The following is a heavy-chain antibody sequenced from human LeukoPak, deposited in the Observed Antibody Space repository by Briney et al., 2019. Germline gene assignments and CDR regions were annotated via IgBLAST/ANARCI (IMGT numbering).Heavy chain of an antibody. D-gene: IGHD3/OR15-3a*01. CDR3: ARQTGSGLFILP. J-gene: IGHJ4*02. V-gene: IGHV4-34*01. CDR2: IYYSGST. CDR1: GGSFSGYY. Sequence: SETLSLTCAVYGGSFSGYYWSWIRQPPGKGLEWIGSIYYSGSTYYNPSLKSRVTISVDTSKNQFSLRLTSVTAADTAVYYCARQTGSGLFILPGGQGTLVTVSS.